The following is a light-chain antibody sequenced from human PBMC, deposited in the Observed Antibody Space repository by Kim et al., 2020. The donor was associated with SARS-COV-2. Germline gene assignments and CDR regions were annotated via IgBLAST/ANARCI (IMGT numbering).Light chain of an antibody. CDR1: SSSIGSNY. V-gene: IGLV1-47*01. J-gene: IGLJ3*02. CDR2: KNN. CDR3: AAWDDSLSGWV. Sequence: ELTQPPSASGTPGQRVTISCSGSSSSIGSNYVFWYQQLPGTAPKLLIYKNNQRPSGVPDRFSGSKSGTSASLAISGLRSDDEANYYCAAWDDSLSGWVFGGGTKVTVL.